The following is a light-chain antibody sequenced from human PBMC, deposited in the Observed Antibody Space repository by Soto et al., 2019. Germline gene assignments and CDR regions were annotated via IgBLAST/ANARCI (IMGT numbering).Light chain of an antibody. J-gene: IGKJ1*01. CDR2: GAS. Sequence: EIVLPQSPGTLSLSPGERATLSCRASQSVSNNYLAWYQQKPGQAPRLLVYGASNRATGIPDRFSGSGSGTDFTLTISRLEPEDFAVYSCQQYGSSGTFGQGTKVDIK. CDR3: QQYGSSGT. CDR1: QSVSNNY. V-gene: IGKV3-20*01.